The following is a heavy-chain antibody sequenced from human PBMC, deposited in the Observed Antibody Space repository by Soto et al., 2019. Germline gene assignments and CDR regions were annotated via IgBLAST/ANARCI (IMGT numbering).Heavy chain of an antibody. CDR3: AICGYIYGNANIFYY. CDR1: GFTVSSNY. J-gene: IGHJ4*02. Sequence: PGGSLRLSCAASGFTVSSNYMSWVRQAPGKGLEWVSVIYSGGSTYYADSVKGRFTISRDNSKNTLYLQMNSLRAEDTAVYYCAICGYIYGNANIFYYCARATLVTVS. V-gene: IGHV3-66*01. D-gene: IGHD5-18*01. CDR2: IYSGGST.